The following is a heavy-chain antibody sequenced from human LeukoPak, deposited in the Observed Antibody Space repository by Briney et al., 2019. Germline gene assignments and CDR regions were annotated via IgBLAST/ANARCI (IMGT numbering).Heavy chain of an antibody. Sequence: SSETLSLTCTVSGGSISSGGYYWSWIRQHPGKGLEWIGYIYYSGSTYYNPSLKSRVTISVDTSKNQFSLKLSSVTAADTAVYYCARAGAGESYRYDYWGQGTLVTVSS. J-gene: IGHJ4*02. D-gene: IGHD1-26*01. V-gene: IGHV4-31*03. CDR2: IYYSGST. CDR1: GGSISSGGYY. CDR3: ARAGAGESYRYDY.